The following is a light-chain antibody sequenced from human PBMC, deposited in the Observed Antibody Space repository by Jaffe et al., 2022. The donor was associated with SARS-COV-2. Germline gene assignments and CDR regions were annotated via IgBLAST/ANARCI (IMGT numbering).Light chain of an antibody. CDR3: CSHTSSSSWV. CDR1: SSDVGGYNY. V-gene: IGLV2-14*01. J-gene: IGLJ3*02. CDR2: GVS. Sequence: QSALTQPASVSGSPGQSITISCTGTSSDVGGYNYVSWYQQHPGKAPKLLIYGVSNRPSGVSNRFSGSKSGNTASLTISGLQAEDEAEYYCCSHTSSSSWVFGGGTKLTVL.